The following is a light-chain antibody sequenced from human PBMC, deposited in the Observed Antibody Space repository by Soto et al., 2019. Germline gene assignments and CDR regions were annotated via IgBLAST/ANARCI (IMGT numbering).Light chain of an antibody. CDR2: KAS. Sequence: DIQMTQSPSTLSASVGDRVTITCRASQSISNWLAWHQQKPGKAPKLLIYKASNLESGVPSRFSGSGSGTEFTLTISSLQPDDSATYYCQQYNSYRAFGQGTKVEI. CDR1: QSISNW. CDR3: QQYNSYRA. V-gene: IGKV1-5*03. J-gene: IGKJ1*01.